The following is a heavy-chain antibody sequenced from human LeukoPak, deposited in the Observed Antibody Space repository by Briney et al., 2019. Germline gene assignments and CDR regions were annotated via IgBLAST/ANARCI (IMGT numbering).Heavy chain of an antibody. CDR1: GFTFSSYS. J-gene: IGHJ6*03. CDR2: INGNGDIT. V-gene: IGHV3-23*01. CDR3: AKGGNVIPLGYQLLEARYYNYMGV. D-gene: IGHD2-2*01. Sequence: HPGGSLRLSCAASGFTFSSYSMNWVRHAPGKGLEWVSTINGNGDITKYADSVKGRFTIPRDNSKNTLDLQMNSLRAEDTAVYYCAKGGNVIPLGYQLLEARYYNYMGVWGKGTTVTVSS.